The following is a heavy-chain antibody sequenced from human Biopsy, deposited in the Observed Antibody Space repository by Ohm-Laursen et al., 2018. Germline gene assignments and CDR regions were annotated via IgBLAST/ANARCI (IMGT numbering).Heavy chain of an antibody. CDR3: ARHDGNGPFALDS. Sequence: GTLSLTCTVSGGSITADFWTWIRQTPGERLEWIGYRFHSGSPMYNPSLKSRVTISVDTSKNQLSLKVTSVTAADTAAYYCARHDGNGPFALDSWGQGTLVTVSS. D-gene: IGHD5-24*01. J-gene: IGHJ4*02. CDR1: GGSITADF. V-gene: IGHV4-59*08. CDR2: RFHSGSP.